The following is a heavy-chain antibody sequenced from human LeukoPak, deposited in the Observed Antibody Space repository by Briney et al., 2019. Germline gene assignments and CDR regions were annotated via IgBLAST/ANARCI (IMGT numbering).Heavy chain of an antibody. CDR2: ISYDGSNK. CDR1: GFTFSSYA. D-gene: IGHD5-12*01. J-gene: IGHJ4*02. Sequence: GRSLRLSCAASGFTFSSYAMHWVRQAPGKGLEWVAVISYDGSNKYYADSVKGRFTISRDNSKNTLYLQMNSLRAEDTAVYYCARVELYGGYDSIDYWGQGTLVTVSS. V-gene: IGHV3-30-3*01. CDR3: ARVELYGGYDSIDY.